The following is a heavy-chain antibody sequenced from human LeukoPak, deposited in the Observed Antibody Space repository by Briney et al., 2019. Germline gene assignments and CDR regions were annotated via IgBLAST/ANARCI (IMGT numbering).Heavy chain of an antibody. V-gene: IGHV4-39*01. Sequence: KFSETLSLTCTVSGGSISSSSYYWGWIRQPPGKGLEWIGSIYYSGSTYYNPSLKSRVTISVDTSKNQFSLKLSSVTAADTAVYYCARWGSYCSGGSCYSSTYYYFDYWGQGTLVTVSS. D-gene: IGHD2-15*01. J-gene: IGHJ4*02. CDR2: IYYSGST. CDR1: GGSISSSSYY. CDR3: ARWGSYCSGGSCYSSTYYYFDY.